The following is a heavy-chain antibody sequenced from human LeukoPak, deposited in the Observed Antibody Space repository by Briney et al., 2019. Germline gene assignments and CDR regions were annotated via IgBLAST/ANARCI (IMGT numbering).Heavy chain of an antibody. D-gene: IGHD2-2*01. Sequence: SETLSLTCAVYDGSFNGSFSGYFWSWIRQPPGKGLEWIGEINHRGSTNYNPSLKSRVTISVDTSKNQFSLKLSSVTAADTAVYYCARDNEGPWEGYCSSTSCYYWVYWGQGALVTVSS. CDR3: ARDNEGPWEGYCSSTSCYYWVY. CDR2: INHRGST. J-gene: IGHJ4*02. V-gene: IGHV4-34*01. CDR1: DGSFNGSFSGYF.